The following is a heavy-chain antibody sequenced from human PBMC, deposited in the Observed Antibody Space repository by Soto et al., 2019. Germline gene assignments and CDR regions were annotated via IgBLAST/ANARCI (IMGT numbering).Heavy chain of an antibody. CDR2: ISYDGSNK. J-gene: IGHJ6*02. Sequence: AVGSLRLSCAASGFTFSSYAMHWVRQAPGKGLEGVAVISYDGSNKYYADSVKGRFTISRDNSKNTLYLQMNSLRAEDTAVYYCARDPYDDYGDSGGTYYYYYGMDVWGQGTTVTVSS. CDR1: GFTFSSYA. D-gene: IGHD4-17*01. CDR3: ARDPYDDYGDSGGTYYYYYGMDV. V-gene: IGHV3-30-3*01.